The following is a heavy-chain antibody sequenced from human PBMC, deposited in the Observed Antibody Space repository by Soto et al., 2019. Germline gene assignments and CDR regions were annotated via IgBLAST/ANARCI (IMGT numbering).Heavy chain of an antibody. CDR3: ARDFSMVVVAPSSQSLHPYHRYGGRGADFDY. V-gene: IGHV1-3*01. J-gene: IGHJ4*02. CDR1: GYTFTSYA. CDR2: INAGIGDT. Sequence: ASVKVSCKASGYTFTSYAMHWVRQAPGQRLEWMGWINAGIGDTQYSQDFQGRVTITRDTSASTAYMELSSLRSEDTAVYYCARDFSMVVVAPSSQSLHPYHRYGGRGADFDYWGQGTLVTVSS. D-gene: IGHD3-22*01.